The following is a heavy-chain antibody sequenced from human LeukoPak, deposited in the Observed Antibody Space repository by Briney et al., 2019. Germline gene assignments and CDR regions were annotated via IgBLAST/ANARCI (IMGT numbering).Heavy chain of an antibody. Sequence: PSETLSLTCAVSGGTFSGYYWSWIRQSPGKGLEWIGEINPGGSTNYNPSLESRVIISVDTSKNQFSMKMDSVRAADTADYYCAREDCSGGDCTSFDYWGQGTQVTVSS. CDR3: AREDCSGGDCTSFDY. J-gene: IGHJ4*02. D-gene: IGHD2-15*01. V-gene: IGHV4-34*01. CDR2: INPGGST. CDR1: GGTFSGYY.